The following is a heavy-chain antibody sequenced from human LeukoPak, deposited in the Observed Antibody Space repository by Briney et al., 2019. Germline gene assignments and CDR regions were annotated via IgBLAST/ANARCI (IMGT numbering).Heavy chain of an antibody. D-gene: IGHD1-1*01. Sequence: SVKVSCKASGGTFSSYAISWVRQAPGQGLEWMGRIIPILGIANYAQKFQGRVTITADKSTSTAYMELSSLRSEDTAVYYCARDSTNSHWFDPWGQGTLVTVSS. V-gene: IGHV1-69*04. CDR3: ARDSTNSHWFDP. J-gene: IGHJ5*02. CDR1: GGTFSSYA. CDR2: IIPILGIA.